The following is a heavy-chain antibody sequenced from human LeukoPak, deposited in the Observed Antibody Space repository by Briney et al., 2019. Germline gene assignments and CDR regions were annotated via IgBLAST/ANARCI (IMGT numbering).Heavy chain of an antibody. J-gene: IGHJ6*03. V-gene: IGHV1-8*01. CDR2: MNPNSGNT. CDR1: GYTFTSYD. D-gene: IGHD3-22*01. CDR3: ARDYYDSSGYSWDYYYYMDV. Sequence: ASVKVSCKASGYTFTSYDINWVRQATGQGLEWMGWMNPNSGNTGYAQKFQGRVTMTRNTSISTAYMELSSLRSEDTAVYYCARDYYDSSGYSWDYYYYMDVWGKGTTVTISS.